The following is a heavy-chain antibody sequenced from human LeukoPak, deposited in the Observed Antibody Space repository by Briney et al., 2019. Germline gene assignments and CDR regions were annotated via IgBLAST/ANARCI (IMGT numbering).Heavy chain of an antibody. CDR2: INHSGST. V-gene: IGHV4-34*01. CDR3: ARERYTARAKHTLVY. J-gene: IGHJ4*02. Sequence: PSETLSLTCAVYGGSFSGYYWSWIRQPPGKGLEWIGEINHSGSTNYNPSLKSRVTISVDTSKNQFSLKLSSVTAADTAVYYCARERYTARAKHTLVYWGQGTRVTVSS. D-gene: IGHD5-18*01. CDR1: GGSFSGYY.